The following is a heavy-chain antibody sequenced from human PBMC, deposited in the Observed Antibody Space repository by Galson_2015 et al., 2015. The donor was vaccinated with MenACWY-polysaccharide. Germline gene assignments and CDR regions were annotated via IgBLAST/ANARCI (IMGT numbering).Heavy chain of an antibody. CDR1: GFTSDDYA. J-gene: IGHJ6*02. CDR3: AREDYYDRPYYYYGMDV. Sequence: SLRLSCAASGFTSDDYAMHWVRQVPGKGLEWVSGISWNSGSITYADSVKGRFTISRDNAKNSVYLQMSSLRAEDTALYYCAREDYYDRPYYYYGMDVWGQGTTVTVSS. D-gene: IGHD3-22*01. V-gene: IGHV3-9*02. CDR2: ISWNSGSI.